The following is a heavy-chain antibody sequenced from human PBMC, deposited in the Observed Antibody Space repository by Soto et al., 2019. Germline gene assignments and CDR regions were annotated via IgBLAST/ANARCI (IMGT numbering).Heavy chain of an antibody. J-gene: IGHJ4*02. V-gene: IGHV5-51*01. Sequence: GESLKISCKGSGYSFTIYWIAWVRQMPGKGLEWMGMIYPGDSDTRYSPSFQGQVTISADKSITTAYLQWSSLSASDTAMYYCARSYSSSSSFDYWGQGALVTVSS. CDR2: IYPGDSDT. CDR3: ARSYSSSSSFDY. CDR1: GYSFTIYW. D-gene: IGHD6-6*01.